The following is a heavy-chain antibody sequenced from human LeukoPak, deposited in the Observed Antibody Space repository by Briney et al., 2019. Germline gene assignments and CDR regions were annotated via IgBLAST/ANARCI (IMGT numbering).Heavy chain of an antibody. V-gene: IGHV4-39*07. CDR2: IYYSGST. Sequence: PSETLSLTCTVSGGSISSSSYYWGWIRQPPGKGLEWIGSIYYSGSTYYNPSLKSRVTISVDTSKNQFSLKLSSVTAADTAVYYCARANRGEQQLVFEEPYYYYGMDVWGQGTTVTVSS. CDR3: ARANRGEQQLVFEEPYYYYGMDV. J-gene: IGHJ6*02. D-gene: IGHD6-13*01. CDR1: GGSISSSSYY.